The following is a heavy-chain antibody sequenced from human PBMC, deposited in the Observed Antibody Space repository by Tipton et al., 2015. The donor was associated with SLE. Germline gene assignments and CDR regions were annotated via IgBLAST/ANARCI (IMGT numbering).Heavy chain of an antibody. Sequence: TLSLTCTVSGGSISSHYWSWIRRPPGKGLEWIGYIYYSGGTYYNPSLKSRVTISVDTSKNQFSLKLSSVTAADTAVYYCARVVAAADYWGQGTLVTVSS. V-gene: IGHV4-59*08. CDR1: GGSISSHY. CDR2: IYYSGGT. D-gene: IGHD6-13*01. CDR3: ARVVAAADY. J-gene: IGHJ4*02.